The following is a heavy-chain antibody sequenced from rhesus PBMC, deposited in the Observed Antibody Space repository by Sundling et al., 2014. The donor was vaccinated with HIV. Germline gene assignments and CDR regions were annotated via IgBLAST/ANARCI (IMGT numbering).Heavy chain of an antibody. D-gene: IGHD1-1-1*01. CDR2: ISSDGSRT. Sequence: EVQLVESGGGLVQPGGSLRLSCAASGFTFSSYWMHWVRQAPGKGLEWVSRISSDGSRTSYADSVKGRFTISRENAKNSLYLQMNSLRVEDTAVYYCAKADDFIAGTPFDYWGQGVLVTVSS. CDR3: AKADDFIAGTPFDY. J-gene: IGHJ4*01. CDR1: GFTFSSYW. V-gene: IGHV3-119*01.